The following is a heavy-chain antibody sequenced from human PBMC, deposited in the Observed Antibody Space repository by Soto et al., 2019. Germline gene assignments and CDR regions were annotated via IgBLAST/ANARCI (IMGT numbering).Heavy chain of an antibody. CDR3: ARSLSHDRIVATIRAFDI. CDR1: GDSVSSNSAA. J-gene: IGHJ3*02. Sequence: PSQTLSLTCAISGDSVSSNSAAWNWIRQSPSRGLEWLGRTYYRSKWYNDYAVSVKSRITINPDTSKNQFSLQLNSVTPEDTAVYYCARSLSHDRIVATIRAFDIWGQGTMVTVSS. V-gene: IGHV6-1*01. D-gene: IGHD5-12*01. CDR2: TYYRSKWYN.